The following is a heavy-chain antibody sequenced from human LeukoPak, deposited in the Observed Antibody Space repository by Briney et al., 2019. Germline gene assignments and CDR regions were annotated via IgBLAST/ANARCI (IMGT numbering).Heavy chain of an antibody. J-gene: IGHJ5*02. CDR3: TREGLGTTFSAWFDP. Sequence: GGSLRLSCAASGFTFGSYAMHWVRQAPGKGLEWLAVISADGSIDYYTDSVRGRLTVSRDNSMNTLHLQMNSLRVEDTAVYYCTREGLGTTFSAWFDPWGQGTLVFVSS. D-gene: IGHD1-7*01. CDR1: GFTFGSYA. V-gene: IGHV3-30*04. CDR2: ISADGSID.